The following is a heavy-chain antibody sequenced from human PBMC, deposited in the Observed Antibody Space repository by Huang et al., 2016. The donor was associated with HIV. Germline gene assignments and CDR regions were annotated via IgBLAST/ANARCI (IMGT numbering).Heavy chain of an antibody. J-gene: IGHJ4*02. D-gene: IGHD3-22*01. CDR3: ATVDYYDTSGPQRGYFDN. CDR1: GGSFRNFA. V-gene: IGHV1-69*01. CDR2: SIPTLGTA. Sequence: QVQLVQSGAEVKKPGSSVKVSCKASGGSFRNFAIGWARQAPGQGLEWVGGSIPTLGTANYAQKFQGRVTIIADESTSTAYMELSSLRSEDTAVYYCATVDYYDTSGPQRGYFDNWGQGTLVTVSS.